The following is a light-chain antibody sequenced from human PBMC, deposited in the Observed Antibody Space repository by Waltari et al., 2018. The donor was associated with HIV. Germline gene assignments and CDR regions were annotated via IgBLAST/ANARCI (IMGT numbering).Light chain of an antibody. Sequence: SYVLTQPPSVSVDPGETARITCGGTNIGSKSVQWYQQKPGQAPVLVIYDDNDRSSGIPERFSGSSSGNTATLTISRVEAGDEADYYCQVWDTTTDQWVFGGGTELAVL. CDR1: NIGSKS. V-gene: IGLV3-21*04. CDR2: DDN. CDR3: QVWDTTTDQWV. J-gene: IGLJ3*02.